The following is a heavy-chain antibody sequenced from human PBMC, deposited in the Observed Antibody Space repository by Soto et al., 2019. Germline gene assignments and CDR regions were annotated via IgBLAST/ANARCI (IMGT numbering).Heavy chain of an antibody. CDR1: GFTFDSYG. J-gene: IGHJ6*02. CDR2: ISYEGSNT. V-gene: IGHV3-30*04. Sequence: GGSLRLSCVASGFTFDSYGIHWVRPAPGKGLQWVALISYEGSNTYYADSVRGRFTISRDNSKNTLYLQMDTLRPDDTGVYYCARVTPGNDLYYFSSLDFWGQGTSVTVSS. CDR3: ARVTPGNDLYYFSSLDF. D-gene: IGHD1-1*01.